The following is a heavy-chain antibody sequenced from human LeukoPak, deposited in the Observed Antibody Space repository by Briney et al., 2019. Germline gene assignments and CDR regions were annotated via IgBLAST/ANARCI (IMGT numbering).Heavy chain of an antibody. CDR1: GFTFSSYD. D-gene: IGHD3-10*01. J-gene: IGHJ4*02. Sequence: GGSLRLSCAASGFTFSSYDIHWVRQATGKGLEWVSGIGTAGEIYYPGSVKGRFTISRENAKNSLYLQMNSLRAGDTAVYYCARVYYYSSGSRWGDYFDYWGQGTLVTVSS. CDR2: IGTAGEI. V-gene: IGHV3-13*01. CDR3: ARVYYYSSGSRWGDYFDY.